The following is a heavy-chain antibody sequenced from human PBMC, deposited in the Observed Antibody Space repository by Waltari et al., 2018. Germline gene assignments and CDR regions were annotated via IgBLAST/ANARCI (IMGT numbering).Heavy chain of an antibody. CDR1: GFTFSSYW. V-gene: IGHV3-7*01. CDR3: ATSLDAAGND. CDR2: INHDGSGK. J-gene: IGHJ4*02. Sequence: EVQLVESGGGLVQPGGSLRLSCAASGFTFSSYWMSWVGQAPGKGLEWLANINHDGSGKYFLGSVKGRFTISRDNAKNSVYLQMNSLTGEDTAVYYCATSLDAAGNDWGQGTLVTVSS. D-gene: IGHD5-18*01.